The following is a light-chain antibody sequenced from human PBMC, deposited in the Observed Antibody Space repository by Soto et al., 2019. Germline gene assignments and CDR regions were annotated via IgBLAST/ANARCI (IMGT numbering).Light chain of an antibody. J-gene: IGKJ5*01. CDR3: QQLNSYPLT. CDR2: AAS. Sequence: IQLTQSPSSLSASVGDRVTITCRASQDINTYLAWYQQNPGRAPKVLISAASTLQSGVPSRFSGSGSGTDFTLTISSLQPDDSAIYYCQQLNSYPLTFGQGTRLEIK. V-gene: IGKV1-9*01. CDR1: QDINTY.